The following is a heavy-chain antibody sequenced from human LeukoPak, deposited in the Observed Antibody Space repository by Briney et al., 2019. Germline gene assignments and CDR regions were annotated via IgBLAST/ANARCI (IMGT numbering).Heavy chain of an antibody. Sequence: PGGSLRLSCAASGFTFSSYSMNWVRQAPGKGLEWVSYISSSSSTIYYADSVKGRFTISRDNAKNSLYLQMNSLRAEDTAVYYCARYCSSTSCPDCYFDLWGRGTLVTVSS. J-gene: IGHJ2*01. D-gene: IGHD2-2*01. V-gene: IGHV3-48*01. CDR1: GFTFSSYS. CDR3: ARYCSSTSCPDCYFDL. CDR2: ISSSSSTI.